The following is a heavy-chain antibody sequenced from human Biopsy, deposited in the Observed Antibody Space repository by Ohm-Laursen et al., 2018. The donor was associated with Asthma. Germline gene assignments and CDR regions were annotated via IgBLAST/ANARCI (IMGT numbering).Heavy chain of an antibody. Sequence: SLRLSCTASRFAFSNYPMSWARQAPGKGLAWVGTIRPGQPDIDYEPPVRGRFFISRDDSKNTLYLDMTSLRAEDTAVYYCVKDTLIDSKNYYTFEVWGQGTMVTVSS. D-gene: IGHD3-22*01. CDR2: IRPGQPDI. CDR3: VKDTLIDSKNYYTFEV. J-gene: IGHJ3*01. V-gene: IGHV3-23*01. CDR1: RFAFSNYP.